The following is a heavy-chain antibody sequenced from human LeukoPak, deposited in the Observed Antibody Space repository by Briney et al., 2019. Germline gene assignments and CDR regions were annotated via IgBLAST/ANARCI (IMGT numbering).Heavy chain of an antibody. CDR1: GFTFSSYS. J-gene: IGHJ2*01. D-gene: IGHD5-18*01. CDR2: IRYDGSNK. Sequence: GGSLRLSCAASGFTFSSYSMNWVRQAPGKGLEWVAFIRYDGSNKYYADSVKGRFTISRDNSKNTLYLQTNSLRAEDTAVYYCARDAAMAPYWYFDLWGRGTLVTVSS. V-gene: IGHV3-30*02. CDR3: ARDAAMAPYWYFDL.